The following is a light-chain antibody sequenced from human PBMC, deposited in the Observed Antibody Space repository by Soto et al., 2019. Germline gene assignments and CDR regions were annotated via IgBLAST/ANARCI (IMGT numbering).Light chain of an antibody. J-gene: IGLJ1*01. CDR3: NSYTSSSTYV. CDR1: SSDVGGFNY. Sequence: QSVLTQPASVSGSPGQSITISCTGTSSDVGGFNYVSWYQQHPGKAPKLMIYDVTNRPSGVSYRFSGSKSGNTASLTISGLQAEDEADYSCNSYTSSSTYVFGTGTKVTAL. CDR2: DVT. V-gene: IGLV2-14*03.